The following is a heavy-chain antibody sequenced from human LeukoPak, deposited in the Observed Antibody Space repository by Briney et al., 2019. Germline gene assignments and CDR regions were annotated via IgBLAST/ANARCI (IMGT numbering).Heavy chain of an antibody. V-gene: IGHV4-61*01. CDR1: GGPVSSGTYY. J-gene: IGHJ4*02. Sequence: SETLSLTCTVSGGPVSSGTYYWSWIRQPPGKGLEWIGYIYYGGSTNYNPSLKSRVTISVDTSKNQFSLRLSSVTAADTAVYYCARDSRYYDSSGYGYFFDNWGQGTLVTVSS. D-gene: IGHD3-22*01. CDR2: IYYGGST. CDR3: ARDSRYYDSSGYGYFFDN.